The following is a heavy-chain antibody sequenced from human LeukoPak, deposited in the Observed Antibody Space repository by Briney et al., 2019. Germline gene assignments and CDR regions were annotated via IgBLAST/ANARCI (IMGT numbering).Heavy chain of an antibody. CDR1: GFTFGDFA. V-gene: IGHV3-49*04. CDR2: IRSRSNGGTS. CDR3: TYDSSGYNYYFDP. D-gene: IGHD3-22*01. J-gene: IGHJ4*02. Sequence: GGSLSLSCTASGFTFGDFAMTWVRQAPGKGLECIGFIRSRSNGGTSEYAASVKGRVTFSRDDSQSIAYLQMNSLKTEDTAVYFCTYDSSGYNYYFDPWGQGTLVTVSS.